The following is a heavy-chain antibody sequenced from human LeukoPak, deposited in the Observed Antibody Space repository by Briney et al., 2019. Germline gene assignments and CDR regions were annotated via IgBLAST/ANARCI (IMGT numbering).Heavy chain of an antibody. CDR3: ARHRPTTPRYYYYGMDV. D-gene: IGHD1-14*01. J-gene: IGHJ6*02. Sequence: SETLSLTCSVSGDPISPYYWTWIRQPPGKGLEWIGYIYSSGSTGFNPYLKSRVTISLDTSKNQFSLNLRSVTAADTAVYYCARHRPTTPRYYYYGMDVWGQGTTVTVSS. V-gene: IGHV4-59*08. CDR1: GDPISPYY. CDR2: IYSSGST.